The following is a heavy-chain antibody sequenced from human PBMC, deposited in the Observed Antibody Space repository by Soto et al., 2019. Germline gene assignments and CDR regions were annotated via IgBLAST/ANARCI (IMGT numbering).Heavy chain of an antibody. J-gene: IGHJ6*02. CDR3: ARAMKFLGHYYGMDV. V-gene: IGHV3-48*01. CDR1: GFTFSGYN. Sequence: GSLRLSCAASGFTFSGYNMNWFRQATGKGLEWLSYISTGGDIKYYADSVKGRFSISRDNAQNSLYLQMNNLRGEDSAHYYCARAMKFLGHYYGMDVWGQGTTVTVSS. D-gene: IGHD3-3*01. CDR2: ISTGGDIK.